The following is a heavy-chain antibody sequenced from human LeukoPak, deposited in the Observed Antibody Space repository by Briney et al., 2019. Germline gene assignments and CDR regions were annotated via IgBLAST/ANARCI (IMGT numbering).Heavy chain of an antibody. J-gene: IGHJ4*02. CDR3: AKSWEWLLLLQN. CDR1: GFTFSSHA. CDR2: ISISGDDT. V-gene: IGHV3-23*01. D-gene: IGHD3-22*01. Sequence: PGGSLRLSCAASGFTFSSHAMSWVRQAPGKGLEWVSSISISGDDTLYADSVKGRFTISRDNSKNTLYLQMNSLRAEDTAVYYCAKSWEWLLLLQNWGQGTLVTVSS.